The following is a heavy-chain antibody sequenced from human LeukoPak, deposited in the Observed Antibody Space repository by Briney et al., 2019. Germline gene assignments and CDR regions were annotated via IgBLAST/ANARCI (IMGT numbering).Heavy chain of an antibody. V-gene: IGHV4-59*08. Sequence: SETLSLTCAVSGGSINSHYWGWIRQPPGKGLQWIGDIYYTGKNNYNPSLKSRVTISLDTSKDHLSLNLTSVLAADTAIYYCVRRDSGWNYFDYWGQGILVTVSS. CDR3: VRRDSGWNYFDY. CDR2: IYYTGKN. J-gene: IGHJ4*02. D-gene: IGHD5-12*01. CDR1: GGSINSHY.